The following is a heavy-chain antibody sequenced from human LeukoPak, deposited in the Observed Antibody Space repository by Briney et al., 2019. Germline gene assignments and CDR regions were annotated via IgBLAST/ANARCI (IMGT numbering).Heavy chain of an antibody. CDR2: INPSGAST. CDR3: ARVAAAGFAYDKFDP. Sequence: GASVKVSCKASGYTFTTQHMHWVRQAPGQGLEWMGIINPSGASTNYAQKFQGRVNMTRDTSTNTVYMELGSLRSEDTAVYYCARVAAAGFAYDKFDPWGQGTLVTVSS. CDR1: GYTFTTQH. J-gene: IGHJ5*02. D-gene: IGHD6-13*01. V-gene: IGHV1-46*01.